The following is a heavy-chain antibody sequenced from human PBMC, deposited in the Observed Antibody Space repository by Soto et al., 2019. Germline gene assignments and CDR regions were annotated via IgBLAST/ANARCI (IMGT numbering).Heavy chain of an antibody. J-gene: IGHJ5*02. D-gene: IGHD1-26*01. CDR3: KTAVRATMDWFDT. CDR1: GFTFSSYG. Sequence: QVQLVESGGGVVQPGRSLRLSCAASGFTFSSYGMHWVRQAPGKGLEWVAVISYDGSNKYYADSVKGRFTISRDNSKNTLYLQMNSLRAEDTAVYYCKTAVRATMDWFDTWGQGTLVTVSS. CDR2: ISYDGSNK. V-gene: IGHV3-30*03.